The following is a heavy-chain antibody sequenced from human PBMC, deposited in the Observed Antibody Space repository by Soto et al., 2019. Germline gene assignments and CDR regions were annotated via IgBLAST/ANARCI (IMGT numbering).Heavy chain of an antibody. CDR3: AKEGSDCSGGSCYSDWFDP. Sequence: PGGSLRLSCAASGFTFSSYAMSWVRQAPGKGLEWVSAISGSGGSTYYADSVKGRFTISRDNSKNTLYLQMNSLRAEDTAVYYCAKEGSDCSGGSCYSDWFDPWGQGTLVTVSS. CDR2: ISGSGGST. CDR1: GFTFSSYA. D-gene: IGHD2-15*01. J-gene: IGHJ5*02. V-gene: IGHV3-23*01.